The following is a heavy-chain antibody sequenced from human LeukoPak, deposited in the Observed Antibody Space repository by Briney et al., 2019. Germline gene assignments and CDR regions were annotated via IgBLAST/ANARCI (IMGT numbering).Heavy chain of an antibody. D-gene: IGHD6-19*01. Sequence: PSETLSLTCTVSGGSISSSTCYWGWIRQPPGKGLEWIGNIYHSGRTHYNPSLKSRVTIFVDTSKNQFSLKLSSVTATDRAVYYCARHLTSEYSSGWYYVDYWGQGTLVTVSS. CDR2: IYHSGRT. CDR3: ARHLTSEYSSGWYYVDY. J-gene: IGHJ4*02. V-gene: IGHV4-39*01. CDR1: GGSISSSTCY.